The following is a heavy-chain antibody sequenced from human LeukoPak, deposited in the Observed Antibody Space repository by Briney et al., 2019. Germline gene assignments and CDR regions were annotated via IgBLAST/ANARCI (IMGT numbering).Heavy chain of an antibody. CDR2: ISAYNGNT. Sequence: ASVKVSCKASGYTFTSYGISWVRQAPGQGLEWMGWISAYNGNTNYAQKLQGRVTMTTDTSTSTAYMELRSLRSDDTAVYYCARGPLCVVVPAATDYWGQGTLVTVPS. V-gene: IGHV1-18*04. CDR1: GYTFTSYG. D-gene: IGHD2-2*01. CDR3: ARGPLCVVVPAATDY. J-gene: IGHJ4*02.